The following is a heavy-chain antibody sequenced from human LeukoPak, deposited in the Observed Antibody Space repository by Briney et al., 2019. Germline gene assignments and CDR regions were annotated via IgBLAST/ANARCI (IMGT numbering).Heavy chain of an antibody. D-gene: IGHD6-13*01. V-gene: IGHV4-39*07. J-gene: IGHJ5*02. CDR3: ARDPSVAAAGNNWFDP. CDR2: IYYSGST. CDR1: GGSISSGSYY. Sequence: SETLSLTCTVSGGSISSGSYYWGWIRQPPGKGLEWIGSIYYSGSTYNNPSIKSRVLKSRVTISVDTSKNQFSLELNSVTAADTAVYYCARDPSVAAAGNNWFDPWGQGTLVTVSS.